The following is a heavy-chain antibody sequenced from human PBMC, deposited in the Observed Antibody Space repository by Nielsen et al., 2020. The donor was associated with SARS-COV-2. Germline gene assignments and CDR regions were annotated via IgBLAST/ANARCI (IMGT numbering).Heavy chain of an antibody. V-gene: IGHV3-74*01. J-gene: IGHJ6*02. Sequence: GESLKISCAASGFTLSNYNMHWVRQGPGKGLVWVSRINRDWSVTNYADSVKGRFTISRDNGGNTLYLQVNSLRAEDTAVYYCVREGDGYHSYYYGLDVWGRGTTVTVSS. CDR2: INRDWSVT. D-gene: IGHD5-24*01. CDR1: GFTLSNYN. CDR3: VREGDGYHSYYYGLDV.